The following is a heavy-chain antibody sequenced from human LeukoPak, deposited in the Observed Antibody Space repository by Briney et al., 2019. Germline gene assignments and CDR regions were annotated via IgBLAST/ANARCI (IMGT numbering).Heavy chain of an antibody. Sequence: GAPLQICAEGAGSIITNYWIWGGRPLGGKVEGGMGINYTGDSDTRYSPSFKGKVTISAGKSISTAYLQWSSLKASDTAMYYCARHGGAYCGGDCYSNWFDPWGQGTLVTVSS. D-gene: IGHD2-21*02. CDR2: NYTGDSDT. CDR3: ARHGGAYCGGDCYSNWFDP. J-gene: IGHJ5*02. V-gene: IGHV5-51*01. CDR1: GSIITNYW.